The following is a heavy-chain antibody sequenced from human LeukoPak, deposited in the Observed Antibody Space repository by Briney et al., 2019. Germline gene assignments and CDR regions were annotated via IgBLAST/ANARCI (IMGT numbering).Heavy chain of an antibody. CDR3: ATYRGTRGSYYY. D-gene: IGHD1-1*01. CDR1: GGSISSYY. CDR2: IYYSGST. Sequence: SEALSLTCTVSGGSISSYYWNWIRQPPGKGLEWIGYIYYSGSTSYNPSLKSRVTMSVDTSKNQFSLNLSSVTAADTAVYYCATYRGTRGSYYYWGQGTLVTVSS. V-gene: IGHV4-59*08. J-gene: IGHJ4*02.